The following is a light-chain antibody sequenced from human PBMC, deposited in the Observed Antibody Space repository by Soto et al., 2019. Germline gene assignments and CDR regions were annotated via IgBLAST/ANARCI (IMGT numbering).Light chain of an antibody. CDR1: QSVSSY. CDR3: QQRSNWPA. V-gene: IGKV3-11*01. J-gene: IGKJ4*01. CDR2: DAS. Sequence: EIVLTQSPATLSLSPGERATLSFRASQSVSSYLAWYQQKPGQAPRLLIYDASNRATGIPAMFRGSGSGTEFTLTISSLEPEDFAVYYCQQRSNWPAFGGGTKVEIK.